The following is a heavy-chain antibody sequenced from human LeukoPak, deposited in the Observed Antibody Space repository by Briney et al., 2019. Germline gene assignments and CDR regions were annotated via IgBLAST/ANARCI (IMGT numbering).Heavy chain of an antibody. CDR2: INTNTGNP. D-gene: IGHD6-19*01. V-gene: IGHV7-4-1*02. CDR1: GYTFTSYA. J-gene: IGHJ6*03. Sequence: ASVKVSCKAFGYTFTSYAMNWVRQAPGQGLEWMGWINTNTGNPTYAQGFTGRFVFSLDTSVSTAYLQISSLKAEDTAVYYCARRGGEGDSSGWVLPNPGYYYYMDVWGKGTTATVSS. CDR3: ARRGGEGDSSGWVLPNPGYYYYMDV.